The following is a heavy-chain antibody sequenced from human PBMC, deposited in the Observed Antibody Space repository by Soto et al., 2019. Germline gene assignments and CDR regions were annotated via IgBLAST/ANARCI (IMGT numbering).Heavy chain of an antibody. CDR2: ITDTGGDT. Sequence: EVQLLESGGDLVQPGGSLRLSCVASGITFESRAMSWVRQAPGEGLEWVSIITDTGGDTKYADSVRGRFTISRDNSKNTLYLQMSSLRVEDSAVYYCARGSTDAYPGSRIFDFWGRGTLVTVSA. CDR1: GITFESRA. V-gene: IGHV3-23*01. D-gene: IGHD3-10*01. CDR3: ARGSTDAYPGSRIFDF. J-gene: IGHJ4*02.